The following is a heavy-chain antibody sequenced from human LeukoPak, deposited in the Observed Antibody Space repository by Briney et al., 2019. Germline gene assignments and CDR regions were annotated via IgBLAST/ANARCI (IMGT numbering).Heavy chain of an antibody. Sequence: GGSLRLSCAASGFTVSSNYMSWVRQAPGKGLEWVSVIYSGGSTYYADSVKGRFTISIDNSKNTLYLQMNSLRAEDTAVYYCAGVASGSYYYPFDYWGQGTLVTVSS. CDR3: AGVASGSYYYPFDY. J-gene: IGHJ4*02. CDR1: GFTVSSNY. V-gene: IGHV3-53*01. D-gene: IGHD1-26*01. CDR2: IYSGGST.